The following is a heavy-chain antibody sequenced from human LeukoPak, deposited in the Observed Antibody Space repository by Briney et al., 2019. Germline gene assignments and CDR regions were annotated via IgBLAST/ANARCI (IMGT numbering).Heavy chain of an antibody. J-gene: IGHJ6*03. CDR3: AREYSSGWYSYYYYYMDV. D-gene: IGHD6-19*01. CDR1: GFTFSNAW. CDR2: IKQDGSEK. V-gene: IGHV3-7*01. Sequence: PGGSLRLSCAASGFTFSNAWRNWVRQAPGKGLEWVADIKQDGSEKYYVDSVKGRFTISRDNAKNSLYLQMNSLRAEDTAVYYCAREYSSGWYSYYYYYMDVWGKGTTVTVSS.